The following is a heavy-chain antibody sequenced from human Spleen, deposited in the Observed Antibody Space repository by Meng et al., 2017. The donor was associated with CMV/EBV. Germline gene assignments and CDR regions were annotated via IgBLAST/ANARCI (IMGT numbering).Heavy chain of an antibody. Sequence: QWQLVQSGAEVKKPGASVKGSCKASGYTFTGYYMHWVRQAPGQGLEWMGWINPNSGGTNYAQKFQGRVTMTRDTSISTAYMELSRLRSDDTAVYYCARLRVGATTTDDYWGQGTLVTVSS. J-gene: IGHJ4*02. CDR3: ARLRVGATTTDDY. V-gene: IGHV1-2*02. CDR2: INPNSGGT. CDR1: GYTFTGYY. D-gene: IGHD1-26*01.